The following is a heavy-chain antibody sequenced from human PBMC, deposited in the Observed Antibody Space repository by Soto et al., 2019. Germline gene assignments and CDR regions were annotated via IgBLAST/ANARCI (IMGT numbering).Heavy chain of an antibody. CDR2: IDWDDDK. CDR1: GFSLSTSGMC. CDR3: ARTWIQLWTYYYGMDV. D-gene: IGHD5-18*01. V-gene: IGHV2-70*01. J-gene: IGHJ6*02. Sequence: GSGPTLVNPTQTLTLTCTFSGFSLSTSGMCVSWIRQPPGKALEWLALIDWDDDKYYSTSLKTRLTISKDTSKNQVVLTMTNMDPVDTATYYCARTWIQLWTYYYGMDVWGQGTTVTVSS.